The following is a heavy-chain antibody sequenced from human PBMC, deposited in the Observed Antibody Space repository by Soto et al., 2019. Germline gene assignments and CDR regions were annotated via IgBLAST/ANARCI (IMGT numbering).Heavy chain of an antibody. CDR1: GYTFTNFG. D-gene: IGHD2-2*01. J-gene: IGHJ5*02. CDR3: ARVIPAVQTWFHX. CDR2: ISAYTDTP. V-gene: IGHV1-18*01. Sequence: DSVKVSCKASGYTFTNFGVTWVRRAPGQGLEWMGWISAYTDTPNYAQKFQGRVTMTIDTSTSTAYMDLRSLTSDDTAVYYCARVIPAVQTWFHXWGQATSVPVSX.